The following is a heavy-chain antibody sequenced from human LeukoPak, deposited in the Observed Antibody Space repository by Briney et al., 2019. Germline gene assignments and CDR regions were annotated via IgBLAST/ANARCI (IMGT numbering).Heavy chain of an antibody. D-gene: IGHD3-9*01. CDR2: ISASGGTT. V-gene: IGHV3-23*01. Sequence: GGSLRLSCAASGFTFSSYALSWVRQAPGKGLEWVSVISASGGTTYYADSVKGRFTISRDTSKDTVYLQMHSLRAEDTAVYFCAKGDVLPSYPTFDYWGQGTLVTVSS. CDR3: AKGDVLPSYPTFDY. CDR1: GFTFSSYA. J-gene: IGHJ4*02.